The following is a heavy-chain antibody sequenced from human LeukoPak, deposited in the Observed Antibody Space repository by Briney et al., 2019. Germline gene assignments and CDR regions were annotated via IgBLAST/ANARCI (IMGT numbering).Heavy chain of an antibody. J-gene: IGHJ6*02. CDR2: ISWNSGSI. D-gene: IGHD2-2*02. Sequence: GRSLRLSCAASGFTFDDYAVHWVRQAPGKSLGWDSGISWNSGSIGYAHSVKSRFTISRDNAKNSLYLQMNSLRAEDTALYYCALVPAAIRGYYYYGMDVWGQGTTVTVSS. CDR1: GFTFDDYA. V-gene: IGHV3-9*01. CDR3: ALVPAAIRGYYYYGMDV.